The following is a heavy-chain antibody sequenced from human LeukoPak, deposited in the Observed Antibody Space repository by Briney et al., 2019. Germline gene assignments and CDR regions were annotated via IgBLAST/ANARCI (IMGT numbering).Heavy chain of an antibody. D-gene: IGHD2-21*02. CDR3: ARVTRTHDAFDV. CDR2: IYSRGTT. Sequence: SETLSLTCTVSGASINSYFWTWIRQPPGKGLEWLGYIYSRGTTAYNPSLESRLAMSTDTSKNQFSLTLRSVTTADTAVYFCARVTRTHDAFDVWGQPIMVTVSS. V-gene: IGHV4-59*01. CDR1: GASINSYF. J-gene: IGHJ3*01.